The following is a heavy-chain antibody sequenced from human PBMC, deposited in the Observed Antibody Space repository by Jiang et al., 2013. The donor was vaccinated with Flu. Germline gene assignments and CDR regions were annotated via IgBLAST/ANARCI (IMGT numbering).Heavy chain of an antibody. Sequence: GAEVKKPGASVKVSCKASGYSFTSYSITWVRQAPGQGLEWMGWISTYNGYTNYAQKLQGRVTMTTDTSTSTAYMELRNLRSDDTAVYYCARDLKKQGAQLIQRPGGNDYWGQGTLVTVSS. J-gene: IGHJ4*02. CDR2: ISTYNGYT. CDR1: GYSFTSYS. V-gene: IGHV1-18*04. D-gene: IGHD1-26*01. CDR3: ARDLKKQGAQLIQRPGGNDY.